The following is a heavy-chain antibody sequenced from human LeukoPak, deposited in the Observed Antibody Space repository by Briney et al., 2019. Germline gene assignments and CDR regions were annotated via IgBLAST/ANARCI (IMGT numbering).Heavy chain of an antibody. D-gene: IGHD2-2*01. Sequence: SVKVSCKASGGTFSSYAISRVRQAPGQGLEWMGGIIPIFGTANYAQKFQGRVTITADESTSTAYMELSSLRSEDTAVYYCAREGPSGVVVPAAQAYYYYGMDVWGQGTTVTVSS. J-gene: IGHJ6*02. V-gene: IGHV1-69*13. CDR1: GGTFSSYA. CDR3: AREGPSGVVVPAAQAYYYYGMDV. CDR2: IIPIFGTA.